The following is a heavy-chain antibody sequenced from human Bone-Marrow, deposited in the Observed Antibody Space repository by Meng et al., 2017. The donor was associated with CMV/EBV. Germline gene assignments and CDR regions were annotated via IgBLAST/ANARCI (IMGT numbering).Heavy chain of an antibody. CDR1: GGSISSYY. CDR2: IYYSGST. Sequence: SETLSLTCTVSGGSISSYYWSWIRQPPGKGLEWIGYIYYSGSTNYNPSLKSRVTISVDTSKNQFSLKLSSVTAADTAVYYCARDVVPAATNYYYYGMDVWGQGTTVTVSS. D-gene: IGHD2-2*01. J-gene: IGHJ6*02. V-gene: IGHV4-59*01. CDR3: ARDVVPAATNYYYYGMDV.